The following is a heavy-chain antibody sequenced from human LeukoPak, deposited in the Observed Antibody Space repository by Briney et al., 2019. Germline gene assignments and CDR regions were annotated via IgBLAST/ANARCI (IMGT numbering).Heavy chain of an antibody. J-gene: IGHJ4*02. Sequence: SETLSLTCTVSGGSVSGYYWNWIRQPAGEGLEWIGRIYSSGSTSCNPPPKSRVTMSVDTSKNQFSLKLFSVTAADTAVYYCARDPQVAGYFDYWGQGTLVTVSS. D-gene: IGHD6-19*01. CDR3: ARDPQVAGYFDY. CDR1: GGSVSGYY. V-gene: IGHV4-4*07. CDR2: IYSSGST.